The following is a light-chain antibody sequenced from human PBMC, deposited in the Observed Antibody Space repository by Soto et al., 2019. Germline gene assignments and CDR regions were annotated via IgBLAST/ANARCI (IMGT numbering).Light chain of an antibody. V-gene: IGKV3-15*01. CDR1: QSVNSN. J-gene: IGKJ1*01. CDR3: QQYNKWPWT. CDR2: GAS. Sequence: EIVMTQSPATLSVSPGERATLSCRASQSVNSNVAWYQHKPGQAPRLLIYGASTRATTVSARFSGSGSGTEFTLTISSLQSADFAVYYCQQYNKWPWTFGQGTKVDIK.